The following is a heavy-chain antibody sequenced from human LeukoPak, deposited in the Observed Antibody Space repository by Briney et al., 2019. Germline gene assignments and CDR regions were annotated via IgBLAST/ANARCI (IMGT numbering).Heavy chain of an antibody. CDR1: GFTFSSSA. V-gene: IGHV3-23*01. CDR3: AKHGLSYDGRPHVYYFDS. Sequence: GGSLRLSCAASGFTFSSSAMTWVRQGPGTGLEFVASTIYSGGATYYADSVKGRFTISRDNSKNTLYLQMNSLRAEDTALYYCAKHGLSYDGRPHVYYFDSWGQGTLVTVSS. D-gene: IGHD3-16*01. J-gene: IGHJ4*02. CDR2: TIYSGGAT.